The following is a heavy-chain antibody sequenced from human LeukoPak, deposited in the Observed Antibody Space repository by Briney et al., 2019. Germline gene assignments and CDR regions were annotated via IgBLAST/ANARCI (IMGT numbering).Heavy chain of an antibody. D-gene: IGHD7-27*01. CDR1: GFTFSSYS. J-gene: IGHJ3*02. Sequence: GGSLRLSCAASGFTFSSYSMIWVRQAPGKGLEWVSSISISSSYLYYADSVKGRFTISRDNAKNSLYLQMNSLRAEDTAVYYCARDKNWGSGASDIWGQGTMVTVSS. V-gene: IGHV3-21*01. CDR3: ARDKNWGSGASDI. CDR2: ISISSSYL.